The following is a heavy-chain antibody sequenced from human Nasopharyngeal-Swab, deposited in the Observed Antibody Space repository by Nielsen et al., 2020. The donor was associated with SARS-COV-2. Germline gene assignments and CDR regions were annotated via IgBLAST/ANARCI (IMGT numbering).Heavy chain of an antibody. CDR2: IFPGGTI. CDR1: GFTVRSNY. V-gene: IGHV3-66*02. Sequence: GESLKISCAVSGFTVRSNYMSWIRQAPGKGLERVSVIFPGGTIFYADSVRGRFTISRDNSKNTLYLQMSSLRYEDTAVYYCAREEVLSDAFDIWGQGTMVTASS. D-gene: IGHD2-8*01. J-gene: IGHJ3*02. CDR3: AREEVLSDAFDI.